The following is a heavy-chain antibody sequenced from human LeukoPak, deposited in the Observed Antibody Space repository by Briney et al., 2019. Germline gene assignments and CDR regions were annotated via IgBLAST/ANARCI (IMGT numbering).Heavy chain of an antibody. CDR2: IIPIFGTA. CDR3: ARGQEYQLLLSWFDP. V-gene: IGHV1-69*13. J-gene: IGHJ5*02. CDR1: GGTFSSYA. D-gene: IGHD2-2*01. Sequence: GASVKVTCKASGGTFSSYAISWVRQAPGQGLEWMGGIIPIFGTANYAQKFQGRVTITADESTSTAYMELSSLRSEDTAVYYCARGQEYQLLLSWFDPWGQGTLVTVSS.